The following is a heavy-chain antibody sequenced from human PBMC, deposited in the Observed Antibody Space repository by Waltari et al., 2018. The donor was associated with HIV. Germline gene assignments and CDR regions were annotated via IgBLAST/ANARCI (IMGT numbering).Heavy chain of an antibody. CDR1: GGSFSGYY. V-gene: IGHV4-34*01. Sequence: QVQLQQWGAGLLKPPATLSLTCAVYGGSFSGYYWRWIRQPPGKGLEWIGEINHSVSTNYNPSLKSRVTISVDTSKNQFSLKLSSVTAADTAVYYCARDSGVGYGGLYYFDYWGQGTLVTVSS. J-gene: IGHJ4*02. CDR3: ARDSGVGYGGLYYFDY. D-gene: IGHD4-17*01. CDR2: INHSVST.